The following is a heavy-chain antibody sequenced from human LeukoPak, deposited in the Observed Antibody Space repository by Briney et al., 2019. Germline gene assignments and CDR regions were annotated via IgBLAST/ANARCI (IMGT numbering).Heavy chain of an antibody. CDR1: GGSFSSYY. Sequence: SETLSLTCAVSGGSFSSYYWNWVRHPPAKGLDLVGEINHSGSTNYNPSLKSRVTISVDTSKNQFSLKLSSVTAADTAVYYCARDYSSGWYGAFDIWGQGTMVTVSS. J-gene: IGHJ3*02. CDR2: INHSGST. V-gene: IGHV4-34*01. D-gene: IGHD6-19*01. CDR3: ARDYSSGWYGAFDI.